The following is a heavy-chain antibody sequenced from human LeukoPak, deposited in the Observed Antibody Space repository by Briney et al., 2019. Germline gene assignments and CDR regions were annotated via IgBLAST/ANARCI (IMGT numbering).Heavy chain of an antibody. CDR1: GGSISSYY. Sequence: SETLSLTCTVSGGSISSYYWSWIRQPPGKGLEWIGYIYYSGSTNYNPSLKSRVTISVDTSKNQFSLKLSSVTAADTAVYYCARALHNHYDFWSGYPPGWFDPWGQGTLVTVSS. CDR2: IYYSGST. D-gene: IGHD3-3*01. J-gene: IGHJ5*02. CDR3: ARALHNHYDFWSGYPPGWFDP. V-gene: IGHV4-59*01.